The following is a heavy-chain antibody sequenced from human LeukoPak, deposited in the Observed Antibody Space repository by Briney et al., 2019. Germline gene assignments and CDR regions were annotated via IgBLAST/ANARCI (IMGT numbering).Heavy chain of an antibody. J-gene: IGHJ6*03. CDR2: ISSSSSYI. D-gene: IGHD3-10*01. Sequence: GGSLRLSCAASGFTFSSYSMNWVRQAPGKGLEWVSSISSSSSYIYYADSVKGRFTISRDNAKNSLYLQMNSLRAEDMAVYYCARDRVPRYYYMDVWGKGTTVTVSS. CDR3: ARDRVPRYYYMDV. V-gene: IGHV3-21*01. CDR1: GFTFSSYS.